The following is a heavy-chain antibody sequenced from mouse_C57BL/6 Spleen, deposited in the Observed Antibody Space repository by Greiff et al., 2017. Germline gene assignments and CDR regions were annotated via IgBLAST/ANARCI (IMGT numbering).Heavy chain of an antibody. CDR1: GYSITSGYY. CDR3: ARGGLYEYDTWFAY. J-gene: IGHJ3*01. Sequence: EVKLVESGPGLVKPSQSLSLTCSVSGYSITSGYYLYWIRQYPGKILEWMGYISYDGSNNYNPSLKNRITITRDTSKTQFFLKMNSVTTDDTATYDCARGGLYEYDTWFAYWGQGTLVTVSA. D-gene: IGHD2-4*01. CDR2: ISYDGSN. V-gene: IGHV3-6*01.